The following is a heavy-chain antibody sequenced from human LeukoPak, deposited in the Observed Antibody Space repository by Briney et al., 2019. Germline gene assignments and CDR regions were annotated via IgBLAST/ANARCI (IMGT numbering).Heavy chain of an antibody. J-gene: IGHJ4*02. D-gene: IGHD3-10*01. CDR3: ARDSALWDGYFDY. CDR2: IKQDGSEK. CDR1: GFSFSTYW. V-gene: IGHV3-7*01. Sequence: QPGGSQRLSCAASGFSFSTYWMSWVRRVPGKGLEHLANIKQDGSEKYHVASVGGRFTISRDNAKNSLYLQMNSLRAEDTAVYYCARDSALWDGYFDYWGQGTLVTVSS.